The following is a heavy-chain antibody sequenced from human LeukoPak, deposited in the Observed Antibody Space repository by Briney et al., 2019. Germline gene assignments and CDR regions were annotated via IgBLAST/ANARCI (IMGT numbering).Heavy chain of an antibody. Sequence: SVKVSCKASGGTFSSYAISWVRQAPGQGLEWMGGIIPIFGTANYAQKFQGRVTITADESTSTAYMEQSSLRSEDTAVYYCARGYGDILTGTLREIDYWGQGTLVTVSS. CDR1: GGTFSSYA. D-gene: IGHD3-9*01. V-gene: IGHV1-69*13. J-gene: IGHJ4*02. CDR2: IIPIFGTA. CDR3: ARGYGDILTGTLREIDY.